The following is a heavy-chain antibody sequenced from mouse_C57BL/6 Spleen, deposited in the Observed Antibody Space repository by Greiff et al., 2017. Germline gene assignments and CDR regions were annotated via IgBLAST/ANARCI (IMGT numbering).Heavy chain of an antibody. Sequence: VQLQQSGAELMKPGASVKLSCKASGYTFTGYWIEWVKQRPGHGLEWIGEIFPGSGSTNYHEKFKGKATFTADTSSNTAYMQLSSLTTEDSAIYTCARTGFAYWGQGTLVTVSA. CDR3: ARTGFAY. V-gene: IGHV1-9*01. CDR2: IFPGSGST. J-gene: IGHJ3*01. CDR1: GYTFTGYW.